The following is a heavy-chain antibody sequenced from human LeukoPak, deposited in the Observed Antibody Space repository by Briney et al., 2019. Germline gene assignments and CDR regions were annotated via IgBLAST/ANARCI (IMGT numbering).Heavy chain of an antibody. CDR2: ISSSSSYI. CDR1: RFTFQVYA. Sequence: PGGSLRLSCAASRFTFQVYAMHWVRQAPGEGREWVSSISSSSSYIYYADSVKGRFTISRDNAKNSLYLQMNSLRAEDTAVYYCARDAYGIAARPEYWGQGTLVSVSS. D-gene: IGHD6-6*01. J-gene: IGHJ4*02. CDR3: ARDAYGIAARPEY. V-gene: IGHV3-21*01.